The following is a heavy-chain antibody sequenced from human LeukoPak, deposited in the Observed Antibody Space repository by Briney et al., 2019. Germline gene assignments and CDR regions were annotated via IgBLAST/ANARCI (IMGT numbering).Heavy chain of an antibody. Sequence: ASVKVSCKASGYTFTSNYMHWVRQAPGQGLEWMGMINPSGGSTSDARKFQGRVTMTSDTSTSTVFMELSSLRSEDTAVYSCARGLWQWLVDYWGQGTLVTVSS. V-gene: IGHV1-46*01. CDR3: ARGLWQWLVDY. CDR1: GYTFTSNY. D-gene: IGHD6-19*01. J-gene: IGHJ4*02. CDR2: INPSGGST.